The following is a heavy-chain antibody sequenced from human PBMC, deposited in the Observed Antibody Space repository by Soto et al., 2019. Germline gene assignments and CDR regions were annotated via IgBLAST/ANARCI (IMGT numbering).Heavy chain of an antibody. CDR1: GFTFRSYE. V-gene: IGHV3-48*03. CDR3: ARAEGYSYGYLDY. J-gene: IGHJ4*02. CDR2: ISSSGGTI. Sequence: GSLRLSCAASGFTFRSYEMNWVRQAPGKGLEWVSYISSSGGTIYYSDSVKGRFTISRDNAKNSLYLQMNSLRAEDTAVYYCARAEGYSYGYLDYWGQGTLVTVSS. D-gene: IGHD3-10*01.